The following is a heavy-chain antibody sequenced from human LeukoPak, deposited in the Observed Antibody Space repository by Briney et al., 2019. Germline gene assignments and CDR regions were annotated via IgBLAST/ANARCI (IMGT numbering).Heavy chain of an antibody. CDR1: GGSISSYY. Sequence: SETLSLTCTVSGGSISSYYWSWIRQPPGKGLEWIGYIYYSGSTNYNPSLKGRVTISVDTSKNQFSLKLSSVTAADTAVYYCARGPRYGSGSYSAWFDPWGQGTLVTVSS. D-gene: IGHD3-10*01. J-gene: IGHJ5*02. V-gene: IGHV4-59*01. CDR3: ARGPRYGSGSYSAWFDP. CDR2: IYYSGST.